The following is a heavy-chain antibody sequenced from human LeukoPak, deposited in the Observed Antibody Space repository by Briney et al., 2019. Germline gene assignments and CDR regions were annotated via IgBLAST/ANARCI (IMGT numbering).Heavy chain of an antibody. Sequence: PGGTLRLTCAASGFTFSSYWRTWFGQAPGKGLQGVANVKQDGSEKYCVDSVKGRFTISRDNAKNSLYLQMNSLRAEDTAVYYCARARGAAAALEVDYWGQGTLVTVSS. CDR3: ARARGAAAALEVDY. CDR1: GFTFSSYW. CDR2: VKQDGSEK. J-gene: IGHJ4*02. V-gene: IGHV3-7*03. D-gene: IGHD6-13*01.